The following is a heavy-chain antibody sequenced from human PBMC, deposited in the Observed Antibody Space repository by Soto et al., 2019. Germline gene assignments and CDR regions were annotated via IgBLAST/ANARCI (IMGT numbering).Heavy chain of an antibody. CDR3: ARLHNYYGSGSYYNDGWFDP. J-gene: IGHJ5*02. CDR1: GGSFSGYY. Sequence: SETLSLTCAVYGGSFSGYYWSWIRQPPGKGLEWIGEINHSGSTNYNPSLKSRVTISVDTSKNQFSLKLSSVTAADTAVYYCARLHNYYGSGSYYNDGWFDPWGQGTLVTVSS. D-gene: IGHD3-10*01. CDR2: INHSGST. V-gene: IGHV4-34*01.